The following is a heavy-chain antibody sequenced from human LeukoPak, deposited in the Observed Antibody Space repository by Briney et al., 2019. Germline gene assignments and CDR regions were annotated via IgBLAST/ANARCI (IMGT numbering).Heavy chain of an antibody. Sequence: SETLSLTCNVSGGPISDYYWSWIRQPPGKGLEWIGYIYFRGTTNYSPSFQSRVSISVDTSKNQFSLRLTSVTAADTAVYYCARDRFYDNSGFRRLDFWGRGLLVTVSS. CDR1: GGPISDYY. V-gene: IGHV4-59*01. D-gene: IGHD3-22*01. CDR2: IYFRGTT. J-gene: IGHJ4*02. CDR3: ARDRFYDNSGFRRLDF.